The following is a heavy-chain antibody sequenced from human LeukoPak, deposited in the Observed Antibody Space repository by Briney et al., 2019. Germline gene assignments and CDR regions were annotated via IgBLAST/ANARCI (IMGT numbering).Heavy chain of an antibody. V-gene: IGHV4-61*02. CDR3: ARASGSYLSNYYYYGMDV. Sequence: PSQTLSLTCTVSGGSISSGSYYWSWIRQPAGKGLEWIGRIYTSGSTNYNPSLKGRVTISVDTSKNQFSLKLSSVTAADTAVYYCARASGSYLSNYYYYGMDVWGQGTTVTVSS. CDR2: IYTSGST. J-gene: IGHJ6*02. D-gene: IGHD1-26*01. CDR1: GGSISSGSYY.